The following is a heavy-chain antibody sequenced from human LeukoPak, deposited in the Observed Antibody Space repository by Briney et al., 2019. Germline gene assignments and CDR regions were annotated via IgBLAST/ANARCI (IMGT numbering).Heavy chain of an antibody. CDR1: GFTFSSYG. J-gene: IGHJ6*02. D-gene: IGHD6-13*01. CDR3: ANDEWVAAAGTALTWYYYGMDV. V-gene: IGHV3-30*02. CDR2: IRYDGSNK. Sequence: GGSLRLSCAASGFTFSSYGMHWVRQAPGKGLEWVAFIRYDGSNKYYADSVKGRFTISRDNSKNTLYLQMNSLRAEDTAVYYCANDEWVAAAGTALTWYYYGMDVWGQGTTVTVSS.